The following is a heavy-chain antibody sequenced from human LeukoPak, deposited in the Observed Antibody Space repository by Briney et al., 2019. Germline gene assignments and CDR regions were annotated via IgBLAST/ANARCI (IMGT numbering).Heavy chain of an antibody. V-gene: IGHV4-39*07. J-gene: IGHJ4*02. Sequence: PSETLSLTCTVSGGSIRSSSYYWGWIRQPPGRGLEWIGSIYYSGSTYYNPSLKSRFTISLDTSKNQFSLKLSSVTAADTAVYYCAREGRGMANPYFFDDGGQGTLVTVSS. CDR2: IYYSGST. CDR3: AREGRGMANPYFFDD. CDR1: GGSIRSSSYY. D-gene: IGHD5-24*01.